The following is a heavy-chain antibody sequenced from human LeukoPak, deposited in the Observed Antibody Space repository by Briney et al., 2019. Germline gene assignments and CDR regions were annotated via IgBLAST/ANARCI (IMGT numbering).Heavy chain of an antibody. V-gene: IGHV4-30-4*07. Sequence: SETLSLTCAVSGGSISSGGYSWSWIRQPPGKGLEWIGYIYYSGSTYYNPSLKSRVTISVDTSKNQFSLKVSSVTAADTAVYDCASGTPGISYMDVWGKGTTVTVSS. CDR1: GGSISSGGYS. J-gene: IGHJ6*03. D-gene: IGHD1-7*01. CDR3: ASGTPGISYMDV. CDR2: IYYSGST.